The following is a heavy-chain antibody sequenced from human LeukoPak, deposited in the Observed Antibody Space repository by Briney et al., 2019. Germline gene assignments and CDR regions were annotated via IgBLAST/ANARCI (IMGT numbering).Heavy chain of an antibody. V-gene: IGHV3-30-3*01. CDR1: GFTFSSYA. Sequence: GGSLRLSCAASGFTFSSYAMHGVRQAPGKGLEWVAVISYDGSNKYYADSVKGRFTISRDNSKNTLYLQMNSLRAEDTAVYYCARDRGWLQSYYYYYGMDVWGQGTTVTVSS. CDR3: ARDRGWLQSYYYYYGMDV. J-gene: IGHJ6*02. D-gene: IGHD5-24*01. CDR2: ISYDGSNK.